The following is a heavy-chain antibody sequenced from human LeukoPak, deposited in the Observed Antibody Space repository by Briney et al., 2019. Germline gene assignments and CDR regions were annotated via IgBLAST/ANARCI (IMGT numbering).Heavy chain of an antibody. CDR1: GGSISSYY. CDR3: ARTRRITMVRGVMAYFDY. J-gene: IGHJ4*02. V-gene: IGHV4-59*01. CDR2: IYYSGST. Sequence: SETLSLTCTFSGGSISSYYWSWIRQPPGKGLEWIGYIYYSGSTNYNPSLKSRVTISVDTSKNQFSLKLSSVTAADTAVYYCARTRRITMVRGVMAYFDYWGQGTLVTVSS. D-gene: IGHD3-10*01.